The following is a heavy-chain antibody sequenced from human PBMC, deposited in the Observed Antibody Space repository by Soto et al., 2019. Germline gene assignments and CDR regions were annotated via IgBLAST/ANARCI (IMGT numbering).Heavy chain of an antibody. D-gene: IGHD2-8*01. V-gene: IGHV4-34*01. CDR2: INHSGST. Sequence: SETLSLTCAVYGGSFSGYYWSWIRQPPGKGLEWIGEINHSGSTNYNPSLKSRVTISVDTSKNQFSLKLSSVTAADTAVYYCARLIYGYCTNGVCNYFDYWGQGTLVTVSS. CDR1: GGSFSGYY. CDR3: ARLIYGYCTNGVCNYFDY. J-gene: IGHJ4*02.